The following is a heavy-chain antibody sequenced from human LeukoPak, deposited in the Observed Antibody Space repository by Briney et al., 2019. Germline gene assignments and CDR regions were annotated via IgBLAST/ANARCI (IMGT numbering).Heavy chain of an antibody. CDR3: ASRLRWYPGYFDY. CDR1: GGSFSGYY. CDR2: INHSGST. Sequence: MSSETLSLTCAVYGGSFSGYYWSWIRQPPGKGLEWIGEINHSGSTNYNPSLKSRVTISVDTSKNQFSLKLSSVTAADTAVYYCASRLRWYPGYFDYWGQGTLVTVSS. D-gene: IGHD4-23*01. J-gene: IGHJ4*02. V-gene: IGHV4-34*01.